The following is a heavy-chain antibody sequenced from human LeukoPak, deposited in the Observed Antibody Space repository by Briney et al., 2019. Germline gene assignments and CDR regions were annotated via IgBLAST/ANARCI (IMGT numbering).Heavy chain of an antibody. J-gene: IGHJ4*02. D-gene: IGHD5-18*01. Sequence: GGSLRLSCAASGFTFDDYGMSWVRQAPGQGPEWVANIRYDGSALSYVDSVKGRFTVSRDNAKNSLYLQMTSLRAEDTAVYYCAREGYGYHFDYWGQGTLVTVSS. CDR1: GFTFDDYG. CDR3: AREGYGYHFDY. V-gene: IGHV3-7*01. CDR2: IRYDGSAL.